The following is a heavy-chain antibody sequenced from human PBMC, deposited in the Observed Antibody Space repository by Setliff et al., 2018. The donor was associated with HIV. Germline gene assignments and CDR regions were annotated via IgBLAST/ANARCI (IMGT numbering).Heavy chain of an antibody. CDR2: IYYSGST. J-gene: IGHJ4*02. V-gene: IGHV4-31*03. CDR3: AQVLEYCDSSNCYGGVDY. Sequence: PSETLSLTCTVSGVSVSSGGYYWSWIRQHPGKGLEWIGYIYYSGSTYYNPSLKSRVTISVDTSEIQFSLKLDSVTAADTAIYSCAQVLEYCDSSNCYGGVDYWGQGTLVTVSS. D-gene: IGHD2-2*01. CDR1: GVSVSSGGYY.